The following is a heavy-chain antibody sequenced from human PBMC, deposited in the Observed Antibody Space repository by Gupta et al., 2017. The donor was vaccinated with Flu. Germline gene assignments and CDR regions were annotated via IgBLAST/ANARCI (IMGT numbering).Heavy chain of an antibody. Sequence: FSSYVMTWVRQAPGKGPEWVSVISAGGGTTYYADSVKGRFTISRDNSKNTLFLQMDSLRAEDTAVYHCAQGRTIFSSPLDSWGQGTLVTVSS. V-gene: IGHV3-23*01. D-gene: IGHD3-3*01. CDR2: ISAGGGTT. CDR3: AQGRTIFSSPLDS. CDR1: FSSYV. J-gene: IGHJ4*02.